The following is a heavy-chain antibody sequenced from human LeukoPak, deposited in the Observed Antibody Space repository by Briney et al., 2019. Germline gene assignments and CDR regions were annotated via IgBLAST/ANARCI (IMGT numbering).Heavy chain of an antibody. CDR3: ARGPDYDILADYFDY. CDR2: ISYDGSNK. J-gene: IGHJ4*02. CDR1: GFTFSNYA. Sequence: GGSLRLSCAASGFTFSNYALHWVRQAPGKGREWVAVISYDGSNKFYADSVRGRFTISRDNSKNTLFLQMNSLRPEDTAVYYCARGPDYDILADYFDYWGQETLVTVS. V-gene: IGHV3-30*04. D-gene: IGHD3-9*01.